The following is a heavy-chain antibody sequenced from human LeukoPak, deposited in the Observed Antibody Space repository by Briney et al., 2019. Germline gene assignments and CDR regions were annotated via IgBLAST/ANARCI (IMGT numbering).Heavy chain of an antibody. Sequence: SVKVSCKASGGTFSTYAISWVRQAPGQGLEWMGGIIPMFGTANYAQKFQGRVTITADKSTSTAYMELSSLRSEDTAVYYCARGLRPYNSSDRTLGIQYYHYYYMDVWGKGTTVTVSS. CDR2: IIPMFGTA. J-gene: IGHJ6*03. CDR1: GGTFSTYA. V-gene: IGHV1-69*06. CDR3: ARGLRPYNSSDRTLGIQYYHYYYMDV. D-gene: IGHD6-6*01.